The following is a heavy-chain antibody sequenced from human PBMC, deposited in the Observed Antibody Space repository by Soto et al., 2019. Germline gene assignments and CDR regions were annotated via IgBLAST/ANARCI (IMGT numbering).Heavy chain of an antibody. CDR2: IYHSGYT. J-gene: IGHJ5*02. Sequence: QVQLQESGPGLVKPSGTLSLTCAVSGGSISSSDWWSWVRQPPGKGLEWIGEIYHSGYTNYNPSLQTRFTISVVKSQNQCALRLPSVPAADIAEYYCASKQWELGARFAAWRQGTLVTVSS. V-gene: IGHV4-4*02. D-gene: IGHD1-26*01. CDR1: GGSISSSDW. CDR3: ASKQWELGARFAA.